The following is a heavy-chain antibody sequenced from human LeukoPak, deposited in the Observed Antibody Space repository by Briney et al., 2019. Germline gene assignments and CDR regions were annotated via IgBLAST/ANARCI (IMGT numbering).Heavy chain of an antibody. CDR2: ISGSGGST. CDR3: ARGWCGGDCILGGYYGMDV. J-gene: IGHJ6*02. CDR1: GFTFISYA. V-gene: IGHV3-23*01. Sequence: GGSLRLSCAASGFTFISYAMNWVRQAPGKGLEWVSAISGSGGSTYYADSVKGRFTISRDNSKNTLYLQMNSLRAEDTAVYYCARGWCGGDCILGGYYGMDVWGQGTTVTVSS. D-gene: IGHD2-21*02.